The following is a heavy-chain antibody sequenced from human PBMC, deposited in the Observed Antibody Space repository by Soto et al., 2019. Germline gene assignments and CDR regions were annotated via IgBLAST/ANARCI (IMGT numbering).Heavy chain of an antibody. CDR3: ARGLVGYYYHMDV. J-gene: IGHJ6*03. D-gene: IGHD6-13*01. V-gene: IGHV3-13*01. CDR2: IGTAGDT. Sequence: GGSLRLSCAASGFTFSRYDMHWVRQATGKGLEWVSGIGTAGDTYYPGSVKGRFTISRENAKNSLYLQMNSLRAGDTAVYYCARGLVGYYYHMDVWGKGTTVTVSS. CDR1: GFTFSRYD.